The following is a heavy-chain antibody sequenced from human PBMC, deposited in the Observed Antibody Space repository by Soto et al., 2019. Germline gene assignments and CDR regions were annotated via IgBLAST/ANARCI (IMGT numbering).Heavy chain of an antibody. CDR2: ITSSSTI. J-gene: IGHJ5*02. CDR1: GFSFSTYA. D-gene: IGHD3-3*02. Sequence: LRLSCAASGFSFSTYAMNWVRQAPGKGMEWISCITSSSTIYYADSVKGRFTISRDDARKSLYLHTHSLRDEDAAVYYCARDLAFEGPWGQGTLVTVSS. V-gene: IGHV3-48*02. CDR3: ARDLAFEGP.